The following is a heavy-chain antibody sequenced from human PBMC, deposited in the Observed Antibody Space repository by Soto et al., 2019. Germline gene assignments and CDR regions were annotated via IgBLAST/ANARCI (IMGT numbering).Heavy chain of an antibody. D-gene: IGHD1-26*01. V-gene: IGHV3-23*01. Sequence: EVQLLESGGGLVQPGGSLRLSCAASGFTFSSYAMRWVRQAPVKGLEWVSAISGSGGSTYYADSVKGRFTISRDNSKNTLYLQMNSLRAEDPAVYYCASRGSGSYYDCWGQGTLVTVSS. CDR1: GFTFSSYA. CDR2: ISGSGGST. CDR3: ASRGSGSYYDC. J-gene: IGHJ4*02.